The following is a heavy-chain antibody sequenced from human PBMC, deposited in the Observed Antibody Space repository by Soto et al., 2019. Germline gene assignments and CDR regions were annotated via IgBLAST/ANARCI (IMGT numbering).Heavy chain of an antibody. CDR1: GFTFSNYW. Sequence: EVQLVESGGGLVQPGGSLRLSCAASGFTFSNYWMHWVRQAPGEGLVWFSRIKTDGSSTSYADSVKGRFTISRDNAKNTMYLQMNSLRAEDTAVYYCARVGVGHYEFDYWGQGTLVTVSS. CDR2: IKTDGSST. CDR3: ARVGVGHYEFDY. V-gene: IGHV3-74*01. D-gene: IGHD3-16*01. J-gene: IGHJ4*02.